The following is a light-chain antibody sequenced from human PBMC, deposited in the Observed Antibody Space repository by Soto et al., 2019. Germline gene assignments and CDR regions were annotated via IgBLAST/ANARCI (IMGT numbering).Light chain of an antibody. Sequence: EIMMTHSPVTLSVSPGERATLSCRASQSVNSNLAWYQQKPGQAPRLLIYGASTRATGIPASFIGNGSGTELTVGDSSLQPEDFGVYYCQQYNNWQFTVGPGTQVDIK. CDR2: GAS. J-gene: IGKJ3*01. CDR1: QSVNSN. V-gene: IGKV3-15*01. CDR3: QQYNNWQFT.